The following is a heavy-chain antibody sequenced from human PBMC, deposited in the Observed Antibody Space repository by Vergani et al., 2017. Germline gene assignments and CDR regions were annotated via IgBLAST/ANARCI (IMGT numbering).Heavy chain of an antibody. CDR2: ISYDGSNK. V-gene: IGHV3-30-3*01. CDR3: ARGGRFESPSRNYYYYMDV. Sequence: QVQLVESGGGVVQPGRSLSLSCAASGFTFSSYAMHWVRQAPGKGLEWVAVISYDGSNKYYADSVKGRFTISRDNSKNTLYLQMNSLRAEDTAVYYCARGGRFESPSRNYYYYMDVWGKGTTVTVSS. D-gene: IGHD3-10*01. J-gene: IGHJ6*03. CDR1: GFTFSSYA.